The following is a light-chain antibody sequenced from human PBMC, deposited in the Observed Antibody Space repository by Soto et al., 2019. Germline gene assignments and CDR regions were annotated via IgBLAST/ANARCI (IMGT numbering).Light chain of an antibody. CDR3: QQRSNWPPAIT. J-gene: IGKJ5*01. V-gene: IGKV3D-20*02. Sequence: EIVLTQSPGTLSLSPGEGATLSCRASQSVSSSYIAWYQQRPGQTPSLLIYGASTRATGIPDRFSGSGSGTDFTLTISSLEPEDFAVYYCQQRSNWPPAITFGQGTRLEIK. CDR1: QSVSSSY. CDR2: GAS.